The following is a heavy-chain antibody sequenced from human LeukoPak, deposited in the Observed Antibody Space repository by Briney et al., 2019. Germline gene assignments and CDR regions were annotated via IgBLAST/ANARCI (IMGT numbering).Heavy chain of an antibody. V-gene: IGHV1-69*05. Sequence: ASVKVSCKTSGGTFNNSAISWVRQAPGQGLEWLGGIMPLFGTAGYAQKFQGRVTITKDESTRTVHLELTSLTSDDTAVYYCARDVHGDYGSGWFDPWGQGTLVSDSS. CDR3: ARDVHGDYGSGWFDP. CDR1: GGTFNNSA. D-gene: IGHD4-17*01. CDR2: IMPLFGTA. J-gene: IGHJ5*02.